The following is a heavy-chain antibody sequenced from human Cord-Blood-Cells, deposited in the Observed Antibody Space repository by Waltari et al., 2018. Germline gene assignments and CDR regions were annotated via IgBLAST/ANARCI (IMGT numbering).Heavy chain of an antibody. D-gene: IGHD2-2*01. CDR3: ATYCSSTSCPS. CDR2: IYYSRST. CDR1: GGSISSSSYY. Sequence: QLQLQESGPGLVKPSETLSLTCTVSGGSISSSSYYWGWIRQPPGKGLEWIGSIYYSRSTYYNPSLKSRVTISVDTSKNQFSLKLSSVTAADTAVYYCATYCSSTSCPSWGQGTLVTVSS. V-gene: IGHV4-39*01. J-gene: IGHJ1*01.